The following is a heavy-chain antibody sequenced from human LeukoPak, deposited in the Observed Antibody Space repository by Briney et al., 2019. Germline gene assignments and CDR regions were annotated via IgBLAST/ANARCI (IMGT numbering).Heavy chain of an antibody. CDR3: AKDRPDYYDSSGYWEFDY. D-gene: IGHD3-22*01. J-gene: IGHJ4*02. CDR1: GFTFDDYT. Sequence: PGGSLRLFCAASGFTFDDYTMHWGRQAPGKGLEGVSAISGSGGSTYYADSVKGRFTISRDNSKNTLYLQMNSLRAADTAVYYCAKDRPDYYDSSGYWEFDYWGQGTLVTVSS. CDR2: ISGSGGST. V-gene: IGHV3-23*01.